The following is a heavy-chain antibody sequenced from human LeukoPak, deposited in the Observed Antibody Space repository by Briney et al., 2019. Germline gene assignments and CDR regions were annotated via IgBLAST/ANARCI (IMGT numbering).Heavy chain of an antibody. D-gene: IGHD2-2*02. J-gene: IGHJ4*02. Sequence: GGSLRLSCAASGFTVSSNYMSWVRQAPGKGLEWVSGITNSGVSTYYADSVKGRFTISRDNSKNTLYLQMNSLRAEDTAVYYCAKSYRYFDFWGQGTLVSVSS. CDR2: ITNSGVST. V-gene: IGHV3-23*01. CDR1: GFTVSSNY. CDR3: AKSYRYFDF.